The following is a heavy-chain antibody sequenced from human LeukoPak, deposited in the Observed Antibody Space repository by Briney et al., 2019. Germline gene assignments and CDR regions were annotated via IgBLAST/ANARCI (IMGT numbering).Heavy chain of an antibody. V-gene: IGHV3-11*01. Sequence: GGSLRLSCAASGFTFSDYYMSWIRQAPGKGLEWVSYISSSGSTIYYADSVKGRFTISRDNAKNSLYLQMHSLTAEDTAVYYCARDITHLLYWFDPWGQGTLVTVSS. CDR1: GFTFSDYY. J-gene: IGHJ5*02. CDR3: ARDITHLLYWFDP. CDR2: ISSSGSTI. D-gene: IGHD2/OR15-2a*01.